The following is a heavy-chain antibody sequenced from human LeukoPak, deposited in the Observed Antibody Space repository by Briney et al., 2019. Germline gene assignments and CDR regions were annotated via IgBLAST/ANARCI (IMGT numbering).Heavy chain of an antibody. CDR3: ARGRGDFSSGYYTGGFYYLDN. V-gene: IGHV4-34*01. CDR2: INHSGRA. CDR1: GGSLCDYS. Sequence: SETLSLTCAVSGGSLCDYSWGWIRMPPGPGLDWNGEINHSGRAKYNPSLKSRVSISVDTSKNQFSLDLTSVTAADRAVYYCARGRGDFSSGYYTGGFYYLDNWSQGTLVTVSS. D-gene: IGHD3-3*01. J-gene: IGHJ4*02.